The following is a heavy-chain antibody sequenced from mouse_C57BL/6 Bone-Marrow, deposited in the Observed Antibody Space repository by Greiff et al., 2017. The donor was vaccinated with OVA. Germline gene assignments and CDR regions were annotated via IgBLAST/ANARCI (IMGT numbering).Heavy chain of an antibody. CDR2: IDPSDSYT. V-gene: IGHV1-69*01. CDR3: ARSGDGYYVAWFAY. J-gene: IGHJ3*01. CDR1: GYPFTSYW. Sequence: VQLQQPGAELVMPGASVKLSCKASGYPFTSYWMPWLKPRPGPGLEWIGEIDPSDSYTNYNQKFKGKSTLTVDKSSSIAYMQLSSLTSEDSAVYYCARSGDGYYVAWFAYWGQGTLVTVSA. D-gene: IGHD2-3*01.